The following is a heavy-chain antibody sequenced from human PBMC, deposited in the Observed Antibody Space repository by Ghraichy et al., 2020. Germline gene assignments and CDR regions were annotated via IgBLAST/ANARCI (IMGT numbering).Heavy chain of an antibody. CDR2: VSKTGSA. Sequence: SETLSLTCTVSGGSMGTFYWSWIRQMPGKGLEWMGYVSKTGSASHNPSLESRLTMSVETSKGQVSLNLSSVTAADTAVYYCARSSSTSISGFDPWGRGTLVTVS. J-gene: IGHJ5*02. CDR1: GGSMGTFY. D-gene: IGHD2-2*01. CDR3: ARSSSTSISGFDP. V-gene: IGHV4-59*12.